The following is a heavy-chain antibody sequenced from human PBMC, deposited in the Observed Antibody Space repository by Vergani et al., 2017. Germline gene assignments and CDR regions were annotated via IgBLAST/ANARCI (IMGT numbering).Heavy chain of an antibody. CDR1: GFTFSSYS. Sequence: VQLVESGGGVVQPGRSLRLSCAASGFTFSSYSMNWVRQAPGKGLEWVSSISSSSSYIYYADSVKGRFTISRDNAKNSLYLQMNSLRAEDTAVYYCARAIAVAASYFDYWGQGTLVTVSS. CDR3: ARAIAVAASYFDY. J-gene: IGHJ4*02. V-gene: IGHV3-21*01. D-gene: IGHD6-19*01. CDR2: ISSSSSYI.